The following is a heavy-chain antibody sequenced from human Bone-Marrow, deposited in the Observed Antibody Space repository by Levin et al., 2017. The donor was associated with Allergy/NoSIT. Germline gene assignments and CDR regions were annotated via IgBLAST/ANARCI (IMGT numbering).Heavy chain of an antibody. D-gene: IGHD2-2*01. V-gene: IGHV3-30-3*01. CDR1: GFTFSSYA. CDR2: ISYDGSNK. J-gene: IGHJ6*03. CDR3: ARDVESSWNLGSIGYCSSTSCPSGYMDV. Sequence: PGGSLRLSCAASGFTFSSYAMHWVRQAPGKGLEWVAVISYDGSNKYYADSVKGRFTISRDNSKNTLYLQMNSLRAEDTAVYYCARDVESSWNLGSIGYCSSTSCPSGYMDVWGKGTTVTVSS.